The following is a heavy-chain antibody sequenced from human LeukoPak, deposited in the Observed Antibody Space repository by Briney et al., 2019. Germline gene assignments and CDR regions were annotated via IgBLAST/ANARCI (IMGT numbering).Heavy chain of an antibody. CDR2: IRSKANSYAT. CDR3: TSGITMVRGVLHYYYYGMDV. D-gene: IGHD3-10*01. J-gene: IGHJ6*02. Sequence: PGGSPKLSCAASGFTFSGSAMHWVRQASGKGLEWVGRIRSKANSYATAYAASVKGRFTISRDDSKNTAYLQMNSLKTEDTAVYYCTSGITMVRGVLHYYYYGMDVWGQGTTVAVSS. V-gene: IGHV3-73*01. CDR1: GFTFSGSA.